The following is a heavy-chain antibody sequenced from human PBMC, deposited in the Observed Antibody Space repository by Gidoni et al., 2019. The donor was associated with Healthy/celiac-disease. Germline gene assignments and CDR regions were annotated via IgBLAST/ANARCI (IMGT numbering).Heavy chain of an antibody. CDR2: ISWNSGSI. D-gene: IGHD1-1*01. Sequence: EVQLLVSGGGLLQPGLSLRLSCAASGFTFYDYAMLWVRQAPGKGLEWVSGISWNSGSIGYADSVKGRFTISRENAKNALYLQMNSLRAEDTALYYCAKDMTVQLERGVGAFDIGGQGTMVTVSS. V-gene: IGHV3-9*01. CDR1: GFTFYDYA. J-gene: IGHJ3*02. CDR3: AKDMTVQLERGVGAFDI.